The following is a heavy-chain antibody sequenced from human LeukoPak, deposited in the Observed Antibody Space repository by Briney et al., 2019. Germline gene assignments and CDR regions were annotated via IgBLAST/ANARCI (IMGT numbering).Heavy chain of an antibody. D-gene: IGHD1-26*01. CDR1: GFTFSSYW. V-gene: IGHV3-7*01. J-gene: IGHJ5*02. CDR2: IKEGGSEK. CDR3: VYGGSYYVA. Sequence: GGSLRLSCAASGFTFSSYWMTWVRQAPGTGLELVANIKEGGSEKYYVDSVKGRFTISRDNAKKSLYLQMNSLRPEDTAVYYCVYGGSYYVAWGQGTLVTVSS.